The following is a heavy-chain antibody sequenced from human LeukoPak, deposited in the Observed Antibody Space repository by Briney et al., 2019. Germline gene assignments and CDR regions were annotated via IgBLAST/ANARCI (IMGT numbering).Heavy chain of an antibody. V-gene: IGHV3-21*01. J-gene: IGHJ3*02. CDR1: GFTFSSYT. CDR3: ARGIWFGEFQEKDAFDI. D-gene: IGHD3-10*01. Sequence: GGSLRLSCAASGFTFSSYTMNWVRQAPGKGLEWVSSISSSSRYIYYADSVKGRFTISRDNAKNSLYLQMNSLRGDDTAVYYCARGIWFGEFQEKDAFDIWGQGTMLTVSS. CDR2: ISSSSRYI.